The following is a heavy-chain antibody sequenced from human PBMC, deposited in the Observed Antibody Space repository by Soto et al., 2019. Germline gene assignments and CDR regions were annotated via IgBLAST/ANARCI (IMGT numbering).Heavy chain of an antibody. D-gene: IGHD3-16*01. CDR1: GGSITISTYY. J-gene: IGHJ3*02. V-gene: IGHV4-39*01. CDR3: ARIIRFGDFDI. Sequence: SDTLSLTYTVSGGSITISTYYWGLIRQPPGKGLEWIGSIYYRGSTNYQQSLKSRVTISVDTSKNQFYMKLSTVTAADTAVYYCARIIRFGDFDIWGQGTMVT. CDR2: IYYRGST.